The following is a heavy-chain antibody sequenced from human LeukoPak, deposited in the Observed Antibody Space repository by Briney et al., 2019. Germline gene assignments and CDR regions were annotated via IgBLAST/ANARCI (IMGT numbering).Heavy chain of an antibody. D-gene: IGHD1-7*01. V-gene: IGHV3-9*01. CDR3: AKDITGELRFDP. Sequence: GGSLRLSCAASGFTFDDYAMHWVRQAPRKGLEWVSGLTWDSNTIGYADSVKGRFTISRDNAKNSLYLQMNSLRAEDTALYYCAKDITGELRFDPWGQGTLVTVSS. J-gene: IGHJ5*02. CDR1: GFTFDDYA. CDR2: LTWDSNTI.